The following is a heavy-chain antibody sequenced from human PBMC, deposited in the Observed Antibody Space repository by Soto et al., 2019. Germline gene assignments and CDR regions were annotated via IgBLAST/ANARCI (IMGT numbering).Heavy chain of an antibody. CDR2: VNPDGSVT. CDR1: GVPFTTFW. CDR3: VGGTGWRFDP. Sequence: EVQVVESGGALVQPGGSLRLSCAASGVPFTTFWMNWVRQAPGKRPEWVANVNPDGSVTNYVDSARGRFTISRDNAKNSVYWQMSSLRDEDSAVYHCVGGTGWRFDPWGRGTLVSVSS. J-gene: IGHJ2*01. V-gene: IGHV3-7*01. D-gene: IGHD6-19*01.